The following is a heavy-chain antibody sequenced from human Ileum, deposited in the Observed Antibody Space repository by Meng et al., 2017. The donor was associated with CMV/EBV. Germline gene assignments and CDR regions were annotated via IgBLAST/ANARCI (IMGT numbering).Heavy chain of an antibody. Sequence: SLTLSCKASGYTFTGYWMHWVRQAPGQGLEWMGRIKPSTGDTNYAQKFQGRVTVTRDTSISTVYMELNSLTSDDTAVYYCTREGFDYWGQGALVTVSS. CDR2: IKPSTGDT. J-gene: IGHJ4*02. CDR3: TREGFDY. CDR1: GYTFTGYW. V-gene: IGHV1-2*06.